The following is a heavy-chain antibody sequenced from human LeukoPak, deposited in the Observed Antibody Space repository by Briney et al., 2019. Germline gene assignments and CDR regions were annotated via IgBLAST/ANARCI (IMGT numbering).Heavy chain of an antibody. CDR3: ANQGLYQPPLTFDY. CDR1: GFTFSSYA. V-gene: IGHV3-30-3*01. J-gene: IGHJ4*02. CDR2: ISYDGSNK. Sequence: GGSLRLSCAASGFTFSSYAMHWVRQAPGKGLEWVAVISYDGSNKYYADSVKGRFTISRDNSKNTLYLQMNSLRAEDTAVYYCANQGLYQPPLTFDYWGQGTLVTVFS. D-gene: IGHD2-2*01.